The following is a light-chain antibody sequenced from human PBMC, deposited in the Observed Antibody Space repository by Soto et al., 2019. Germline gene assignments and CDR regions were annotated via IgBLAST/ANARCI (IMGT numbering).Light chain of an antibody. CDR1: SSDVGGYNY. V-gene: IGLV2-14*01. CDR2: EVS. Sequence: QSALTQPASVSGSPGQSITISCTGTSSDVGGYNYVSWYQQHPGKAPKLMIYEVSNRPSGVYNRFSGSKSGNTASLTISGLQAEDEADYYGSSYTSSSTQVFGAGTKVTVL. CDR3: SSYTSSSTQV. J-gene: IGLJ1*01.